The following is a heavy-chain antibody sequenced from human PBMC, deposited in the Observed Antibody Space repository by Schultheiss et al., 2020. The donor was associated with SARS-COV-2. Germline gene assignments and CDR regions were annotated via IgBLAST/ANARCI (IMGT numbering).Heavy chain of an antibody. CDR3: ARHGPWGQQLATVLRFDY. D-gene: IGHD6-13*01. CDR2: ISSSSSTI. Sequence: GGSLRLSCAASGFTFSSYSMNWVRQAPGKGLEWVSYISSSSSTIYYADSVKGRFTISRDNAKNSLYLQMNSLRDEDTAVYYCARHGPWGQQLATVLRFDYWGQGTLVTVSS. V-gene: IGHV3-48*02. J-gene: IGHJ4*02. CDR1: GFTFSSYS.